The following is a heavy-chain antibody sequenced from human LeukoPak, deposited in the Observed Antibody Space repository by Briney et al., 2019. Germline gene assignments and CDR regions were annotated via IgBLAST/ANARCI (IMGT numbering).Heavy chain of an antibody. Sequence: PGGSLRLSCAASGFTFSSYALSWVRQSPGEGLEWVSSIGFRVGDILYADSVKGRFIISRDNSKNTLYLYMNSLRADDTAAYFCAKRSPSGTFYFDYWGQGTQVIVSS. CDR3: AKRSPSGTFYFDY. J-gene: IGHJ4*02. V-gene: IGHV3-23*01. CDR2: IGFRVGDI. D-gene: IGHD1-26*01. CDR1: GFTFSSYA.